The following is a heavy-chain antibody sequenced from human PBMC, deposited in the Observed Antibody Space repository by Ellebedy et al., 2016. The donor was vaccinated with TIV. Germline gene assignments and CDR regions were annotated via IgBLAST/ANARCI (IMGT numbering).Heavy chain of an antibody. CDR2: ISPDRVNT. CDR3: ARACFGVACYFDH. D-gene: IGHD3-3*01. J-gene: IGHJ4*02. V-gene: IGHV3-11*06. Sequence: GESLKISCAASGFTFSQHYMSWVRQAPGKGLEWLSYISPDRVNTNYGDSVKGRFTISRDNAKTSLFLQMNSLRADDTAIYYCARACFGVACYFDHWGQGTLVTVSS. CDR1: GFTFSQHY.